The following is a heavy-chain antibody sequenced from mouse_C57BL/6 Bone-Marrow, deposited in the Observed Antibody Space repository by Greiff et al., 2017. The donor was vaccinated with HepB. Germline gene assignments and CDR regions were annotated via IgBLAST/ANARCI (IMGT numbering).Heavy chain of an antibody. J-gene: IGHJ2*01. Sequence: QVHVKQSGAELVRPGASVTLSCKASGYTFTDYEMHWVKQTPVHGLEWIGAIDPETGGTAYNQKFKGKAILTADKSSSTAYMELRSLTSEDSAVYYCTRPYYSNNYWGQGTTLTVSS. CDR1: GYTFTDYE. D-gene: IGHD2-5*01. CDR3: TRPYYSNNY. V-gene: IGHV1-15*01. CDR2: IDPETGGT.